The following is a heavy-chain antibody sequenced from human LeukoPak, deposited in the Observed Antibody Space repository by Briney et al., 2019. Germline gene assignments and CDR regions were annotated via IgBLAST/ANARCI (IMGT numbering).Heavy chain of an antibody. CDR3: AKGSLYSHDYSLDY. Sequence: GGFLRLSCAASGFTFSSYAMSWVRQAPGKGLVWVSAISGSGGTTYYADSVKGRFTISRDNSKNTLYLQMNSLRAEDTAVYYCAKGSLYSHDYSLDYWGQGTLVTVSS. CDR1: GFTFSSYA. D-gene: IGHD5-18*01. V-gene: IGHV3-23*01. CDR2: ISGSGGTT. J-gene: IGHJ4*02.